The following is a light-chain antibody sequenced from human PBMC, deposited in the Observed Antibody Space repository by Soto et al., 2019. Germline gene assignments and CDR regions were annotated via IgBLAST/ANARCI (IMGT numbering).Light chain of an antibody. CDR3: QQYNDWPPWT. J-gene: IGKJ1*01. Sequence: EIVMTQSPANLSVSPGERATLSCRASQSVNSNLAWFQHKPGQAPRLLIYGASTRATGIPARFSGSGSGAEYTLTISSLQSEDFAVYLCQQYNDWPPWTFGQGTKVEIK. V-gene: IGKV3-15*01. CDR2: GAS. CDR1: QSVNSN.